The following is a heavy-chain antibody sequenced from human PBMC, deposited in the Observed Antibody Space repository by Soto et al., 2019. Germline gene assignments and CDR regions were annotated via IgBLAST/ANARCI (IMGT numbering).Heavy chain of an antibody. CDR3: ARDRLNILTGYPYYHYGMDV. Sequence: SETLSLTCTVSGGSISSGGYYWSWIRQHPGKGLEWIGYIYYSGSTYYNPSLKSRVTISVDTSKNQFSLKLSSVTAADTAVYYCARDRLNILTGYPYYHYGMDVWGQGTTVTVSS. D-gene: IGHD3-9*01. J-gene: IGHJ6*02. CDR1: GGSISSGGYY. CDR2: IYYSGST. V-gene: IGHV4-31*03.